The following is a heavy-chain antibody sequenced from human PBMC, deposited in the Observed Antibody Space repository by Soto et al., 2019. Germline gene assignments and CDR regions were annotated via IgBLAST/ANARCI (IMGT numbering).Heavy chain of an antibody. D-gene: IGHD6-13*01. CDR3: AHSLIAAADIDDAFDI. V-gene: IGHV2-5*02. J-gene: IGHJ3*02. Sequence: QITLKESGPTLVKPTQNLTLTCTFSGFSLSTSGVGVGWIRQPPGKALEWLALIYWDDDKRYSPSLKSRLTITKDTSKNQVVLTMTNMDPVDTATYYCAHSLIAAADIDDAFDIWGQGTMVTVSS. CDR1: GFSLSTSGVG. CDR2: IYWDDDK.